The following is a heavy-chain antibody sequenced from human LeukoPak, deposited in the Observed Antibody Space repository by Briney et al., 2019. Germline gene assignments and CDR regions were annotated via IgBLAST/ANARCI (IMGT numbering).Heavy chain of an antibody. CDR2: IWYDGSNK. D-gene: IGHD3-3*01. Sequence: GRSLRLSCAASGFTFSSYGMHWVRQAPGKGLEWVAVIWYDGSNKYYADSVKGRCTISRDNSKNTLYLQMNSLRAEDTAVYYCAKSRRITIFGVVITDYYYYGMDVWGQGTTVTVSS. J-gene: IGHJ6*02. V-gene: IGHV3-33*06. CDR1: GFTFSSYG. CDR3: AKSRRITIFGVVITDYYYYGMDV.